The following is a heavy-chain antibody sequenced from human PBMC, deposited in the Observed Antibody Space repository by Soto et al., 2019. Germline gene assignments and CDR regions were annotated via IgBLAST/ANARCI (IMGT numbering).Heavy chain of an antibody. D-gene: IGHD2-2*02. CDR2: IWYDGSNK. V-gene: IGHV3-33*01. CDR1: GFTFSSYG. CDR3: AREGEEPAAIPYYYYGMDV. J-gene: IGHJ6*02. Sequence: SLRLSCAASGFTFSSYGMHWVRQAPGKGLEWVAVIWYDGSNKYYADSVKGRFTISRDNSKNTLYLQMNSLRAEDTAVYYCAREGEEPAAIPYYYYGMDVWGQGTTVTVSS.